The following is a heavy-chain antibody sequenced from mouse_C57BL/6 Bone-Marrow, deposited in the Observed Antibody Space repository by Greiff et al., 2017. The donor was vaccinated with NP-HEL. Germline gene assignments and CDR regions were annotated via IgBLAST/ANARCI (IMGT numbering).Heavy chain of an antibody. CDR1: GYTFTSYW. CDR2: IDPSDSET. Sequence: QVQLQQSGAELVRPGSSVKLSCKASGYTFTSYWMHWVKQRPIQGLEWIGNIDPSDSETHYNQKFKDKATLTVDKSSSTAYMQLSSLTSEDSAVYYCARVYYYGSSSFAYWGQGTLVTVSA. D-gene: IGHD1-1*01. CDR3: ARVYYYGSSSFAY. V-gene: IGHV1-52*01. J-gene: IGHJ3*01.